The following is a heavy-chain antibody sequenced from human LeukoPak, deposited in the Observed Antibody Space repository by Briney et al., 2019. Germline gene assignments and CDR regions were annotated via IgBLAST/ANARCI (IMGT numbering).Heavy chain of an antibody. CDR2: IYYSGST. D-gene: IGHD2-2*01. Sequence: SETLSLTCTVSGDSINGYFWSWIRQPPGKGLEWIGYIYYSGSTNYNPSLKSRVTISVDTSKNQFSLKLSSVTAADTAVYYCARGHYVVVPAADDAFDIWGQGTMVTVSS. J-gene: IGHJ3*02. CDR1: GDSINGYF. V-gene: IGHV4-59*01. CDR3: ARGHYVVVPAADDAFDI.